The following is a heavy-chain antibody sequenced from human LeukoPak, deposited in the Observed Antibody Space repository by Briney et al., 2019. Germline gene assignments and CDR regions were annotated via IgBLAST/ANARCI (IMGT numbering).Heavy chain of an antibody. D-gene: IGHD1-26*01. V-gene: IGHV3-30-3*01. Sequence: PGWSLRLSCAASGFTFSIYAMHWVRQSPGNGLEWVAVISYDGSNKYYAGFGKGRFTISIDNSNNALYLQMNRLRAEDTAVYYCARSNSGSYYYDYGMDVCGQATTVTVSS. CDR1: GFTFSIYA. CDR2: ISYDGSNK. J-gene: IGHJ6*02. CDR3: ARSNSGSYYYDYGMDV.